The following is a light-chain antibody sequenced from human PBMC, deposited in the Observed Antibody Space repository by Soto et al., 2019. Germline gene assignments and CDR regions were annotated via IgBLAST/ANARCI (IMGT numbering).Light chain of an antibody. V-gene: IGKV3-20*01. CDR3: QQYGSSPRT. J-gene: IGKJ1*01. CDR2: GAS. CDR1: HSVSSSS. Sequence: EIVLTQSPGTLSLSPGERATLSCRASHSVSSSSLAWYQQKPGQAPRLLIYGASSRATGIPDRFSGSGSGTDFTLTISRLEPEDFAVYYCQQYGSSPRTFGQGTKVEIK.